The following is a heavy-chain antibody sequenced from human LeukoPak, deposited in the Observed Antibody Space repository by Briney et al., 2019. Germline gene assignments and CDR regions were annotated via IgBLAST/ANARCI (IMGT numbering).Heavy chain of an antibody. D-gene: IGHD3-3*01. V-gene: IGHV4-39*07. CDR2: ILYSGNT. CDR3: ARDQGEMKIYY. Sequence: SETLSLTCTVSGGSISSSTYYWGWTRQPPGKGLEWIGSILYSGNTHYNPSLKSRVTISVDTSKNQFSLKLRSVTAADTAVYYCARDQGEMKIYYWGQGTLVTVSS. J-gene: IGHJ4*02. CDR1: GGSISSSTYY.